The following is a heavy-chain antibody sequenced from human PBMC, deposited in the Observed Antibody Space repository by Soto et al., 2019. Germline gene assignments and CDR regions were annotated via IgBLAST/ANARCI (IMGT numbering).Heavy chain of an antibody. CDR3: ARHLYCSSSSCYAGGYYFDY. J-gene: IGHJ4*02. V-gene: IGHV4-39*01. CDR2: IYYSGST. Sequence: QLQLQESGPGLVKPSETLSLTCTVSDGSIRSSSYYWGWIRQPPGKGLEWIGSIYYSGSTYYNPSLKSRIPISVDTSKNQFSLKLTSVTAADTAVYYCARHLYCSSSSCYAGGYYFDYWGQGTLVTVSS. D-gene: IGHD2-2*01. CDR1: DGSIRSSSYY.